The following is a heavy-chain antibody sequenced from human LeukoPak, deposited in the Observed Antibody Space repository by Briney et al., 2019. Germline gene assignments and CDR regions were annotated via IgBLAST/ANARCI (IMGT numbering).Heavy chain of an antibody. J-gene: IGHJ4*02. Sequence: ASVKVSCKASGYTFTSYYMHWVRQAPGQGLEWMGIINPSGGSTSYAQKFQGRVTMTRDTSTSTVYMELSSLRSDDTAVYYCARGVGETYYDYVWGSYRYTGMAYWGQGTLVTVSS. CDR1: GYTFTSYY. V-gene: IGHV1-46*01. D-gene: IGHD3-16*02. CDR2: INPSGGST. CDR3: ARGVGETYYDYVWGSYRYTGMAY.